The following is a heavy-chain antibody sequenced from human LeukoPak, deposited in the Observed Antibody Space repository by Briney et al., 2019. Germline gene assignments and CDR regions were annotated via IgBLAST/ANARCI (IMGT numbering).Heavy chain of an antibody. CDR1: GFTFSIYG. D-gene: IGHD3-22*01. Sequence: GRSLRLSCAASGFTFSIYGMQWVRQAPGKGLEWVAVIWYDGTEKYYADSVKGRFTISRDNSKNTLYLQMNSLRAEDTAVYYCARGASQVSIDYYDSSGYTNWGQGTLVTVSS. CDR2: IWYDGTEK. CDR3: ARGASQVSIDYYDSSGYTN. V-gene: IGHV3-33*01. J-gene: IGHJ4*02.